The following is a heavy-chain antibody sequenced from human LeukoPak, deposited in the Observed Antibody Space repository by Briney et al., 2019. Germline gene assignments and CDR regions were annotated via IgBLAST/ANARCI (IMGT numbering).Heavy chain of an antibody. CDR1: GFSFSSYW. CDR2: IRQDESER. Sequence: PGGSLRLSCEGSGFSFSSYWMTWVRQLPGKGPEWVANIRQDESERYFADSVEGRFTISRDNAKKSVYLHMSSLRAEDTALYYCARLSAYYYGSYFYYYMDVWGKGTTVTVSS. D-gene: IGHD3-10*01. CDR3: ARLSAYYYGSYFYYYMDV. J-gene: IGHJ6*03. V-gene: IGHV3-7*01.